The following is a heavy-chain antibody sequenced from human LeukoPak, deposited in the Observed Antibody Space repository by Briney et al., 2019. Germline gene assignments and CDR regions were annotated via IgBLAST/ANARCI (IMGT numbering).Heavy chain of an antibody. CDR3: ARHGHRLEYKRPGVDS. V-gene: IGHV4-34*12. D-gene: IGHD2/OR15-2a*01. CDR1: GGSFSGYY. CDR2: IFHSGAT. J-gene: IGHJ4*02. Sequence: KSSETLSLTCAVYGGSFSGYYWSWIRQPPGKGMEWIGSIFHSGATYYNPSLKSRVSIYMDTSKRYFSLQLASVTAADSAIYYCARHGHRLEYKRPGVDSWGQGTLVTVSS.